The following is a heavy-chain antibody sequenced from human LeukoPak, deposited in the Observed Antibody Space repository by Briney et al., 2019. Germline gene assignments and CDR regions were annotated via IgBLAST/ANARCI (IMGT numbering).Heavy chain of an antibody. CDR3: ARVPPPRGFSYGYGYEDY. Sequence: SVKVSCKASGGTFSSYTISWLRQAPGRGLEWMGRIIPILGIANYAQKFQGRVTITADKSTSTAYMELSSLRSEDTAVYYCARVPPPRGFSYGYGYEDYWGQGTLVTVPS. CDR2: IIPILGIA. J-gene: IGHJ4*02. D-gene: IGHD5-18*01. CDR1: GGTFSSYT. V-gene: IGHV1-69*02.